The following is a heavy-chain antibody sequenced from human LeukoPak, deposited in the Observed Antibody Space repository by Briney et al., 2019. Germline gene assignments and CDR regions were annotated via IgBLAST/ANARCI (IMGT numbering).Heavy chain of an antibody. Sequence: PGGSLRLSCAASGFTFSSYAMHWVRQAPGKGLEWVAVISYDGSNKYYADSVKGRFTISRDNSKNTLYLQMNSLRAEDTAVYYCARDRSLGAYYYYMDVWGKGTTVTVSS. D-gene: IGHD3-16*01. CDR1: GFTFSSYA. CDR2: ISYDGSNK. J-gene: IGHJ6*03. V-gene: IGHV3-30*04. CDR3: ARDRSLGAYYYYMDV.